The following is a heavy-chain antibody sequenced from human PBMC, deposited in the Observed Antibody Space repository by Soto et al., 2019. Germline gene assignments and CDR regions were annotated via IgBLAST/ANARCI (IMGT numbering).Heavy chain of an antibody. D-gene: IGHD6-19*01. Sequence: SVKVSCKASGGTFSSYTISWVRQAPGQGLEWMGRIIPILGIANSAQKFKGRVTITADKSTSTAYMELSSLRSEDTTVYNCAGVVASSGWYAYFDYWCQVTLVTVSS. CDR2: IIPILGIA. CDR1: GGTFSSYT. J-gene: IGHJ4*02. V-gene: IGHV1-69*02. CDR3: AGVVASSGWYAYFDY.